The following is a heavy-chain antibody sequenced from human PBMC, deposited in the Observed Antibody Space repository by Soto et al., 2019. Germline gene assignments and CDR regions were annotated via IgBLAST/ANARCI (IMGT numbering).Heavy chain of an antibody. Sequence: SETLSLTCAVYGGSFSGYYWSWIRQPPGKGLEWIGYIYYSGSTNYNPSLKSRATLSLDTSKNQFSLKLSSVTAADTAVYYCARQGPASILNTWFDPWGQGTLVTVSS. V-gene: IGHV4-59*01. J-gene: IGHJ5*02. CDR2: IYYSGST. D-gene: IGHD2-2*01. CDR1: GGSFSGYY. CDR3: ARQGPASILNTWFDP.